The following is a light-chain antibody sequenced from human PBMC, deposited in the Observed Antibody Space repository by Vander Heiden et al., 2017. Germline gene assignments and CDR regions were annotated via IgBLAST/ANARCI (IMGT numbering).Light chain of an antibody. CDR3: MQALQTPLT. V-gene: IGKV2-28*01. J-gene: IGKJ4*01. Sequence: DIMMTQSPLSLPVTPGEPASISCRSSQSLLHSNGYNYLDWYLQKPGQSPQLLIYLGSNRASGVPDRFSASGSGTDFTLKISRVEAEDVGVYYCMQALQTPLTFRGETKVEIK. CDR1: QSLLHSNGYNY. CDR2: LGS.